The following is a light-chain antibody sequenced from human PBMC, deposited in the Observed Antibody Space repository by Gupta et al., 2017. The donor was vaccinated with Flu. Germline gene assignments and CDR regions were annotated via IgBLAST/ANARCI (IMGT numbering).Light chain of an antibody. V-gene: IGKV1-5*03. CDR1: QSIDNW. J-gene: IGKJ2*03. CDR3: QQYYSHRS. Sequence: DIEMTQSPSTLSASVGDRVTITCRASQSIDNWFAWYQQKPGKAPILLIYTASGLESGVPSRFSGSGSGTEFTLTISGLQPEDFATYYCQQYYSHRSFGRGTKVEIK. CDR2: TAS.